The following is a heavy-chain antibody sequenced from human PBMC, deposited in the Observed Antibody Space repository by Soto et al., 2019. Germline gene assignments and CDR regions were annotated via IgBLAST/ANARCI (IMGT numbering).Heavy chain of an antibody. Sequence: QVQLVESGAEVKKPGASVQVSCKASGYTFTSYGISWVRQAPGQGLEWMGWIRAYNGNTNYAQKLQGRVTMTTATSTSAADMELRSLGSDATAVYYCARDFYYGGASNWFDPCCQGTMVTVSS. CDR3: ARDFYYGGASNWFDP. CDR2: IRAYNGNT. CDR1: GYTFTSYG. J-gene: IGHJ5*02. V-gene: IGHV1-18*01. D-gene: IGHD3-22*01.